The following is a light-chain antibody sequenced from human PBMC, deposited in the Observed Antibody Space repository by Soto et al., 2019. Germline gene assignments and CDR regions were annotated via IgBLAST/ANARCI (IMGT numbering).Light chain of an antibody. J-gene: IGKJ4*01. CDR3: QLYGSSPLT. CDR1: QSVSSGF. V-gene: IGKV3-20*01. Sequence: EIVLTQSPGTLSLSPEERATLSCRASQSVSSGFVAWYQQKPGQAPRLLIYGASSRATGIPDRFSGSGSGTDFTLTISRLEPEDVAVYYCQLYGSSPLTFGGGTKVEIK. CDR2: GAS.